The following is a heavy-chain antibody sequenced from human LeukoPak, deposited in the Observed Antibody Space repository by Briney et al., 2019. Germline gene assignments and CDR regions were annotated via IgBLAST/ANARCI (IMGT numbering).Heavy chain of an antibody. D-gene: IGHD5-24*01. Sequence: PSETLSLTCVVSGGSISSGSDSWSWIRQPPGKGLEWMGHIYHSGSASYNPSLRSRVTISVDTSKNQFSLKLTSVTAADTAVYYCARGTGYTTIAKSLDIWGQGTVVTVSS. CDR2: IYHSGSA. CDR1: GGSISSGSDS. V-gene: IGHV4-30-2*01. J-gene: IGHJ3*02. CDR3: ARGTGYTTIAKSLDI.